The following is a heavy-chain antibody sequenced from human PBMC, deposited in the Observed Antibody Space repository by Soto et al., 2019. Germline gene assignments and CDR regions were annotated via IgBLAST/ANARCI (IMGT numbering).Heavy chain of an antibody. D-gene: IGHD3-22*01. CDR2: IKQGGSEK. CDR3: VRTTYFSDSSGYTRCFDY. Sequence: GGSLRLSCAASGFTFSKYWMSWVRQAPGKGLEWVANIKQGGSEKYYVDSVKGRFTISRDNAKNSVYLQMNSLKTEDTAVYYCVRTTYFSDSSGYTRCFDYWGQGTLVTVSS. V-gene: IGHV3-7*03. CDR1: GFTFSKYW. J-gene: IGHJ4*02.